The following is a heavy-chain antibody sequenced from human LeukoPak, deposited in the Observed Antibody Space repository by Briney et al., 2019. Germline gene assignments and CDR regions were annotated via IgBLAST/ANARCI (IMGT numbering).Heavy chain of an antibody. J-gene: IGHJ4*02. CDR1: GGSFSGYY. CDR2: VYYSGST. Sequence: SETLSLTCAVYGGSFSGYYWGWIRQPPGKGLEWIGSVYYSGSTYYNPSLKSRVTISVDTSKNQFSLKLSSVTAADTAVYYCASGSAAITSPGFSPKTIDYWGQGTLVTVSS. V-gene: IGHV4-34*01. D-gene: IGHD2-2*02. CDR3: ASGSAAITSPGFSPKTIDY.